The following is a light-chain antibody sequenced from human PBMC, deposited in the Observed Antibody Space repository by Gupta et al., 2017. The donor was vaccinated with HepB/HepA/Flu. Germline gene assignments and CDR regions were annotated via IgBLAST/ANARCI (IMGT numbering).Light chain of an antibody. CDR1: SSDVGSDNH. CDR2: DVT. CDR3: CSSALTYVGV. Sequence: QSALTQPRSVSGSPGQSVPIPCTGTSSDVGSDNHVSWYQQHPGKAPHRRMVDVTKRHSGVPDRGYAAKSEKNEAPHIVAIEAEDDADEYRCSSALTYVGVFGTGTRLTVL. J-gene: IGLJ1*01. V-gene: IGLV2-11*01.